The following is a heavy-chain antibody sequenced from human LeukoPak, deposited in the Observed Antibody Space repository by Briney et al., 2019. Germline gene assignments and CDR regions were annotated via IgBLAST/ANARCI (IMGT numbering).Heavy chain of an antibody. Sequence: GGSLRLSCAASGFTFSSYAMHWVRKAPGKGLEWVAVISYDGSNKYYADSVKGRFTISRDNSKNTLYLQMNSLRAEDTAVYYCARDAGSAWISWFDSWGQGSVVAVSS. CDR3: ARDAGSAWISWFDS. J-gene: IGHJ5*01. V-gene: IGHV3-30-3*01. D-gene: IGHD6-19*01. CDR1: GFTFSSYA. CDR2: ISYDGSNK.